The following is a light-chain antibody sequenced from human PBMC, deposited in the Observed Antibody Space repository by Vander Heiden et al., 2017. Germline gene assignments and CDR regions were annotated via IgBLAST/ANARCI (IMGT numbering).Light chain of an antibody. CDR3: QQGYNT. J-gene: IGKJ2*01. CDR2: AAS. V-gene: IGKV1-39*01. CDR1: QSISSY. Sequence: DIQMTQSPSSLSASVGDRVTITCRASQSISSYINWFQQKPGKAPKLLIYAASRLQSGVPSRFSGSGSGTDFTLTISSLQPEDFATYYCQQGYNTFGQGTKLEIK.